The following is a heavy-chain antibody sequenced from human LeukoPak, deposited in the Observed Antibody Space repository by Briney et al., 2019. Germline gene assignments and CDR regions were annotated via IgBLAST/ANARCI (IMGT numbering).Heavy chain of an antibody. V-gene: IGHV3-7*01. Sequence: GGSLRLSCAASGFTFSSYWMSWVRQAPGKGLEWVANIKQDGSEKYYVDSVKGRFTISRDNAKNSLYLQMNSLRAEDTAVYYCARDKGIAARAFSWDYYYYGMDVWGQGTTVTVSS. D-gene: IGHD6-6*01. CDR1: GFTFSSYW. CDR2: IKQDGSEK. CDR3: ARDKGIAARAFSWDYYYYGMDV. J-gene: IGHJ6*02.